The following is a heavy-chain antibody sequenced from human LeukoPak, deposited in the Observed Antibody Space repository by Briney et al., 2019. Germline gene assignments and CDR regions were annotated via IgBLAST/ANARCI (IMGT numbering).Heavy chain of an antibody. Sequence: GASVKVSCKASGYTFFGHYMNWVRQAPGQGLEWMGWINSNSGGTKYAQKFQGSVIMTRDTSISTAYMELSRLKSDDTAVYYCARGRIHSWSDAFDIWGQGTAVTVSS. CDR1: GYTFFGHY. CDR2: INSNSGGT. CDR3: ARGRIHSWSDAFDI. J-gene: IGHJ3*02. V-gene: IGHV1-2*02. D-gene: IGHD5-18*01.